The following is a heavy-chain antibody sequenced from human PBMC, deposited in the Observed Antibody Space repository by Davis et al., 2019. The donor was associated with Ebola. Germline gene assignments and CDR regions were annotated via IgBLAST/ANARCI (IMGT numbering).Heavy chain of an antibody. J-gene: IGHJ3*01. D-gene: IGHD1-20*01. CDR2: IYTGDSDT. V-gene: IGHV5-51*01. CDR3: ASLRRTITGMDDGFDL. CDR1: GYSFTKYW. Sequence: GESLKISCKGSGYSFTKYWIGWVRQLPGKGLEWMGLIYTGDSDTRYSPSFRGQVTISADKSTRTAYLQWGSLKASDTAMYYCASLRRTITGMDDGFDLWGQGTMVTVSS.